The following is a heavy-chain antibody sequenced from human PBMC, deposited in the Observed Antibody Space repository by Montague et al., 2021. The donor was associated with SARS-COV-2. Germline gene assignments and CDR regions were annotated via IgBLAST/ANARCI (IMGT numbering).Heavy chain of an antibody. V-gene: IGHV4-59*12. D-gene: IGHD5-24*01. Sequence: SETLSLTCTVSGGSISTYYWSWIRQPPRKGLEWIGYIYYSGSTNYSPSLNSRVTISIDTSKNQFSLKLSSVTAADTAVYYCARDGYNAHQNYWYFDLWGRGTLVTVSS. CDR2: IYYSGST. CDR3: ARDGYNAHQNYWYFDL. J-gene: IGHJ2*01. CDR1: GGSISTYY.